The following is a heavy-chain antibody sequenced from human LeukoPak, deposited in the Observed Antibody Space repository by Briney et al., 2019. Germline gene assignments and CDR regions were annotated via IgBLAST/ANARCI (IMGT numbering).Heavy chain of an antibody. Sequence: ASVKVSCKASGYTFTGYYMHWVRQAPGQGLEWMGWINPNSGGTNYAQKFQGRVTITADKSTSTAYMELSSLRSEDTAVYYCATGPRYYYYYMDVWGKGTTVTVSS. CDR2: INPNSGGT. CDR1: GYTFTGYY. J-gene: IGHJ6*03. CDR3: ATGPRYYYYYMDV. D-gene: IGHD1-14*01. V-gene: IGHV1-2*02.